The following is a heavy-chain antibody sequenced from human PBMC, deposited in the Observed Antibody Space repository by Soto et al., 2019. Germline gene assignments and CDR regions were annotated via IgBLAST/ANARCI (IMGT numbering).Heavy chain of an antibody. J-gene: IGHJ3*02. CDR1: GYTFTSYG. V-gene: IGHV1-18*01. Sequence: GASVKVSCKASGYTFTSYGISWVRQAPGQGLEWMGWISAYNGNTNYAQKLQGRVTMTTDTSTSTAYMELRSLRSDDTAVYYCARSLSEIVSFGYSYGNDAFDIWGQGTMVTVSS. D-gene: IGHD5-18*01. CDR2: ISAYNGNT. CDR3: ARSLSEIVSFGYSYGNDAFDI.